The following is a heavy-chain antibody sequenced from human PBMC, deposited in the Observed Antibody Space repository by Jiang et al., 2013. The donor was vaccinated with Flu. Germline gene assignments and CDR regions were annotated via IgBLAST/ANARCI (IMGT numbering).Heavy chain of an antibody. V-gene: IGHV4-39*01. Sequence: LLKPSETLSLTCTVSGGSISSSSYYWGWIRQPPGKGLEWIGSIYYSGSTYYNPSLKIGITISVDTSKNQFSLKLSSVTAADTAVYYCASHTGYCSGGSCYFPYYYYY. CDR2: IYYSGST. CDR3: ASHTGYCSGGSCYFPYYYYY. D-gene: IGHD2-15*01. CDR1: GGSISSSSYY. J-gene: IGHJ6*03.